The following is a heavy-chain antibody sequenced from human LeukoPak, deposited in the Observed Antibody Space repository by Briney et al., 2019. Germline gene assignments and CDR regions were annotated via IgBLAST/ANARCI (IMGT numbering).Heavy chain of an antibody. Sequence: GGSLRLSCAGSGFTFSSYAMSWVRQAPGKGLEWVSVISSTGGSTFYADSVKGRFTISRDNSKSTMFLQMNSLRAEDTAVYYCALESGATPFDYWGQGTLVTVSS. CDR1: GFTFSSYA. CDR2: ISSTGGST. J-gene: IGHJ4*02. D-gene: IGHD1-14*01. V-gene: IGHV3-23*01. CDR3: ALESGATPFDY.